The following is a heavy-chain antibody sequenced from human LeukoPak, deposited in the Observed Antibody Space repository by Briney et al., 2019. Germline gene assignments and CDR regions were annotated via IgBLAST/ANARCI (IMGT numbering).Heavy chain of an antibody. J-gene: IGHJ4*02. CDR3: ARTKEMASISYFDS. V-gene: IGHV3-30*04. Sequence: GGSLRLSCAASGFTFSSYAMHWVRQAPGKGLEWVAVISYDGSNKYYADSVKGRFTISRDNAKNSLYLQMNSLRAEDTAVYYCARTKEMASISYFDSWGQGTLVTVSS. CDR2: ISYDGSNK. D-gene: IGHD5-24*01. CDR1: GFTFSSYA.